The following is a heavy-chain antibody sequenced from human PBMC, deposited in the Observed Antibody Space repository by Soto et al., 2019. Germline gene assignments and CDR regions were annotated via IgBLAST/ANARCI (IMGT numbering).Heavy chain of an antibody. Sequence: GGSLRLSCAASGFTFSNAWMNWVRQAPGKGLEWVGRIKSKTDGGTTDYAAPVKGSFTISRDDSKNTLYLQMNSLKTEDTAVYYCIGGYDFWSGYYDFDYWGQGTLVTVSS. CDR1: GFTFSNAW. CDR2: IKSKTDGGTT. V-gene: IGHV3-15*07. CDR3: IGGYDFWSGYYDFDY. D-gene: IGHD3-3*01. J-gene: IGHJ4*02.